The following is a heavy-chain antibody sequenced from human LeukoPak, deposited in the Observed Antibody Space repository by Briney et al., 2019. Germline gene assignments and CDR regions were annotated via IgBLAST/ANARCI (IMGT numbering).Heavy chain of an antibody. J-gene: IGHJ4*02. CDR2: ISGSGGST. CDR1: GFTFSSYA. D-gene: IGHD2-15*01. CDR3: AKDLAPSTLSGLFDY. Sequence: GGSLRISCAASGFTFSSYAMSWVRQAPGKGLEWVSAISGSGGSTYYADSVKGRFTISRDNSKNTLYLQMNSLRAEDTAVYYCAKDLAPSTLSGLFDYWGQGTLVTVSS. V-gene: IGHV3-23*01.